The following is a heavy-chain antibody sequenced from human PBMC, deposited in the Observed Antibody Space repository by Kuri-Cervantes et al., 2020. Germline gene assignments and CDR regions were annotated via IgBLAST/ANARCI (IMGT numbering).Heavy chain of an antibody. CDR1: GGSVSSGRYY. D-gene: IGHD5-12*01. CDR3: ARELGEWLRFGPSGPDYDY. J-gene: IGHJ4*02. V-gene: IGHV4-61*01. Sequence: GSLRLSCTVSGGSVSSGRYYWSWIRQPPGKGLEWIEYIYYSGSTYYNPSLKSRVTISVDTSKNQFSLKLSSVTAADTAVYYCARELGEWLRFGPSGPDYDYWGQGTLVTVSS. CDR2: IYYSGST.